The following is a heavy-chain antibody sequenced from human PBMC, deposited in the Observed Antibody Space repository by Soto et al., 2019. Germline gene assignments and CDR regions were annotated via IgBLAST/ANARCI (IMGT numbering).Heavy chain of an antibody. J-gene: IGHJ4*02. Sequence: ASVKVSCKACGYTFTSYGISWVRQAPGQGHEWMGWISAYNGNTNYAQKLQGRVTMTTDTSTSTAYMEMRSLRSDDTAVYYCAGPVGVSDGYKVWGQGPLVTVSS. V-gene: IGHV1-18*01. CDR2: ISAYNGNT. CDR1: GYTFTSYG. CDR3: AGPVGVSDGYKV. D-gene: IGHD5-18*01.